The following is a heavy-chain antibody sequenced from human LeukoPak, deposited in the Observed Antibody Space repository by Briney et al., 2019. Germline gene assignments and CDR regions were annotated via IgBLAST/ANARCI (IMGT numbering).Heavy chain of an antibody. Sequence: PVGSLRLSCEASGFTFSGYAMSWVRQAPGKGLEWVSSINAFGARTYYADSVKGRFTISRDNSNNTLYLQMNSLRAEDTALYYCAKVALGYCSGSSCYYFDYGGQGTLVTVSS. CDR2: INAFGART. CDR3: AKVALGYCSGSSCYYFDY. J-gene: IGHJ4*02. CDR1: GFTFSGYA. V-gene: IGHV3-23*01. D-gene: IGHD2-15*01.